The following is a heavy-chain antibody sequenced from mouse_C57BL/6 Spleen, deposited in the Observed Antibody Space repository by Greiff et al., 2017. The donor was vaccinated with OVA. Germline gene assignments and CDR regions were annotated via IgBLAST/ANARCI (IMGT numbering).Heavy chain of an antibody. Sequence: EVQLQQSGPELVKPGASVKMSCKASGYTFTDYNMHWVKQSHGKSLEWIGYINPNNGGTSYNQKFKGKATLTVNKSSSTAYMELRSLTSEDSAVYYCARGRGTAPYFDYWGQGTTLTVSS. V-gene: IGHV1-22*01. J-gene: IGHJ2*01. CDR1: GYTFTDYN. D-gene: IGHD4-1*01. CDR2: INPNNGGT. CDR3: ARGRGTAPYFDY.